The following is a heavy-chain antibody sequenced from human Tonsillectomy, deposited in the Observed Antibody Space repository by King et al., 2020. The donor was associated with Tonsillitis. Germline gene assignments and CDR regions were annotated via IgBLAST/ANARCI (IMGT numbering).Heavy chain of an antibody. Sequence: LQESGPGLVKPSQTLSLTCTVSGGSISRGDYYWSWIRQPPGKGLEWIGYIYYSGSTYYNPSLRSRVTMSVDTSKNQFSLKLSSVTAADTAVYYCARGGDYGSVSYFDYWGQGTLVTVSS. CDR3: ARGGDYGSVSYFDY. CDR1: GGSISRGDYY. CDR2: IYYSGST. V-gene: IGHV4-30-4*01. J-gene: IGHJ4*02. D-gene: IGHD4-17*01.